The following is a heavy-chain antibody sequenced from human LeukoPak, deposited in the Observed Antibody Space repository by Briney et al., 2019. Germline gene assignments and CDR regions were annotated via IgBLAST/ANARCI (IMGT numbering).Heavy chain of an antibody. V-gene: IGHV1-2*06. D-gene: IGHD2/OR15-2a*01. Sequence: ASVKVSCKASGYTFTGYYMHWVRHAPGQGLEWMGRINPNSGGTNYAQKLQGRVTMTTDTSTSTAYMELRSLRSDDTAVYYCARGGGSMTFEDYWGQGTLVTVSS. J-gene: IGHJ4*02. CDR1: GYTFTGYY. CDR3: ARGGGSMTFEDY. CDR2: INPNSGGT.